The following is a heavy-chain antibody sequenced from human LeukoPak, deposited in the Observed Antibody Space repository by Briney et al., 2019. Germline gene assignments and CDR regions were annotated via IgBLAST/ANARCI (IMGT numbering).Heavy chain of an antibody. CDR3: ARRGITISGVLVYHYSGLDV. Sequence: GGSLRLSCAGSGFTFSSHWMNWVRQAPGKGLEWVASIKDDGSEKHFLDSVNGRFAISRDNAKNSLYLQMSSLRAEDTAVYYCARRGITISGVLVYHYSGLDVWGQGTTVTVSS. J-gene: IGHJ6*02. V-gene: IGHV3-7*02. CDR2: IKDDGSEK. CDR1: GFTFSSHW. D-gene: IGHD3-3*01.